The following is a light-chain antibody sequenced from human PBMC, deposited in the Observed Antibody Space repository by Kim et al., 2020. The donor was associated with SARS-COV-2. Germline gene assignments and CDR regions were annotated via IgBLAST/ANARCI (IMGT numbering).Light chain of an antibody. J-gene: IGKJ2*01. V-gene: IGKV3-15*01. CDR1: QSVSSN. Sequence: EIVMTQSPATLSVSPGERATLSCRASQSVSSNLAWYQQKPGQAPRLLIYGASTRATGIPARFSGSGSGTEFTLTISSLQSEDFAVYYCQQYNNWPPYTFGHGTKLEI. CDR3: QQYNNWPPYT. CDR2: GAS.